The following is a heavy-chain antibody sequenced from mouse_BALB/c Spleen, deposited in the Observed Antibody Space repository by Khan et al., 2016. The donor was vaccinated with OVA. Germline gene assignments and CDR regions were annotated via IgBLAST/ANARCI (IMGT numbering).Heavy chain of an antibody. D-gene: IGHD2-14*01. V-gene: IGHV9-3-1*01. CDR1: GYTFTNNG. CDR3: ARVGYNGTMDY. Sequence: QVQLKQSGPELKKPGETVKISCKASGYTFTNNGMNWVKLAPGQGFKWMGWITTYTGKAAYADDFKGRFAFSLETSASTAYLQINNLKNEDTATYFCARVGYNGTMDYWGQGTSVTVSS. CDR2: ITTYTGKA. J-gene: IGHJ4*01.